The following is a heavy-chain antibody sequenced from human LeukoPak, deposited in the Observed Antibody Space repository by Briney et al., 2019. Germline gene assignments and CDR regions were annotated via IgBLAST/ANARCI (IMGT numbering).Heavy chain of an antibody. Sequence: SETLSLTCTVSGGSISSYYWSWIRQPAGKGLEWIGRIYTSGSTNCNPSLKSRVTMSVDTSKNQFSLKLSSVTAADTAVYYCARDLCSSTSCKYYYYYYMDVWGKGTTVTVSS. CDR1: GGSISSYY. V-gene: IGHV4-4*07. J-gene: IGHJ6*03. CDR3: ARDLCSSTSCKYYYYYYMDV. CDR2: IYTSGST. D-gene: IGHD2-2*01.